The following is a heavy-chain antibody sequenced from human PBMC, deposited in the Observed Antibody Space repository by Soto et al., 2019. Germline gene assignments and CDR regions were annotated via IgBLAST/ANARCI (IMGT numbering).Heavy chain of an antibody. CDR1: RGTFSSYA. CDR2: IIPIFGTA. D-gene: IGHD1-7*01. CDR3: ARWSSGITGTSSHYYYGMDV. V-gene: IGHV1-69*01. J-gene: IGHJ6*02. Sequence: QVQLVQSGAEVKKPGSSVKVSCKASRGTFSSYAISWVRQAPGQGLEWMGGIIPIFGTANYAQKFQGRVTITADEATSTAYMELSSLRSEDTAVYYCARWSSGITGTSSHYYYGMDVWGQGTTVTVSS.